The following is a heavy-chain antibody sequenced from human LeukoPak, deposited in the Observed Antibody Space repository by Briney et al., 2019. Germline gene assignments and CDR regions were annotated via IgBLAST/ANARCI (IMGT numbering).Heavy chain of an antibody. V-gene: IGHV3-9*01. Sequence: GRSLRLSCAASAFTFDDYAMHWVRQAPGKGLEWVSGISWNSGSIGYADSVKGRFTISRDNAKNTLYLQMNSLRAEDTALYYCAKDINYDYDYYMDVWGKGTTVTVSS. CDR1: AFTFDDYA. CDR2: ISWNSGSI. CDR3: AKDINYDYDYYMDV. J-gene: IGHJ6*03.